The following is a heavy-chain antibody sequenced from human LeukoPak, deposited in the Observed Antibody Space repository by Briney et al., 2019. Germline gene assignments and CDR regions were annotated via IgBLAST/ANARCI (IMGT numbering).Heavy chain of an antibody. CDR2: INWNGGGT. V-gene: IGHV3-20*04. CDR1: GFTFDDYG. D-gene: IGHD3-22*01. J-gene: IGHJ3*02. Sequence: TGGSLRLSRAASGFTFDDYGMSWVRQAPGKGLEWVSGINWNGGGTGYADSVKGRFTISRDNAKNSLYLQMNSLRAEDTALYYCARRVYDSSGYYSAAFDIWGQGTMVTVSS. CDR3: ARRVYDSSGYYSAAFDI.